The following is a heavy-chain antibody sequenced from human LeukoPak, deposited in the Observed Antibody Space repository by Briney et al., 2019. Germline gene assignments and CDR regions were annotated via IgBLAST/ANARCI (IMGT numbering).Heavy chain of an antibody. V-gene: IGHV3-11*01. CDR2: ISSSGGTI. D-gene: IGHD3-16*01. CDR1: GFTFSDSY. CDR3: AREGGDWGEGYFDY. Sequence: GVLRLSCAASGFTFSDSYMSWIRQVPGKGLEWVSYISSSGGTIYYADSVKGRFTISRDNAKSSLYLQMNSLRAEDTAVYYCAREGGDWGEGYFDYWGQGTLVTVSS. J-gene: IGHJ4*02.